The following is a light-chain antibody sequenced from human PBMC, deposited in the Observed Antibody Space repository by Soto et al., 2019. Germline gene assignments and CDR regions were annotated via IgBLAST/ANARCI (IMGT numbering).Light chain of an antibody. J-gene: IGKJ1*01. CDR2: GAS. V-gene: IGKV3-20*01. CDR3: QQYLCLPAGT. CDR1: QRVSSGY. Sequence: QSPGTLSLSPGERATLSCRASQRVSSGYVAWYQQKPGQAPRLLIYGASSRATGIPDRFRASASGTDFTLTISRLEPEDFAVFFCQQYLCLPAGTVG.